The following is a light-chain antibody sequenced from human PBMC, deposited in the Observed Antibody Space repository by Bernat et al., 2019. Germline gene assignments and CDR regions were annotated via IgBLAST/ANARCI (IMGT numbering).Light chain of an antibody. J-gene: IGKJ2*01. V-gene: IGKV1-9*01. CDR3: QQLNSYPYT. CDR2: AAS. Sequence: DIQMTQSPSSLSASVGDRVTITCRATQAISKYLAWVQQKPGKAPKLLIYAASTLQSGVPSRFSGSGSGTEFTLTISSLQPEDFATYYCQQLNSYPYTFGQGTKLEIK. CDR1: QAISKY.